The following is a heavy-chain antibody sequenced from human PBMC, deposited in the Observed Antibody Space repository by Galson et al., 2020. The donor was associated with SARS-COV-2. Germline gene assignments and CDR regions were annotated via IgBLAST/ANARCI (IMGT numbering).Heavy chain of an antibody. Sequence: GGSLRLSCEASGFTFNTFALHWVRQAPGKGLEWVAVVSNDGLNKYYADSVRGRFTISRDNSKNTLYLQMSSLRGEDTAVYYCTRSRARWDYYYYGMDAWGQGTTVTVSS. V-gene: IGHV3-30*04. CDR1: GFTFNTFA. J-gene: IGHJ6*02. D-gene: IGHD1-26*01. CDR3: TRSRARWDYYYYGMDA. CDR2: VSNDGLNK.